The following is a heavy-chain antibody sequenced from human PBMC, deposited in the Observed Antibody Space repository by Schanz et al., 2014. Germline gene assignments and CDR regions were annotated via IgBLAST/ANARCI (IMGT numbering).Heavy chain of an antibody. CDR2: INWNGGDT. D-gene: IGHD6-6*01. Sequence: QLLESGGGLVQPGGSLRLSCAASGFIFDDYGMSWVRQVPGKGLEWVSGINWNGGDTSYADSVKGRFIISRDNAKNSLYLEMNSLRAGDTAFYHCARGSSASLSRVWFDLWGQGTLVTVSS. CDR1: GFIFDDYG. CDR3: ARGSSASLSRVWFDL. V-gene: IGHV3-20*01. J-gene: IGHJ5*02.